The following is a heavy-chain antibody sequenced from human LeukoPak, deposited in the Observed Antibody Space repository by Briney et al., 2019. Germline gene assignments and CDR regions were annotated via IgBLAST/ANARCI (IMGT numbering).Heavy chain of an antibody. Sequence: GASVKVSCTASGYTFTGYYMHWVRQAPGQGLEWMGWINPNSGGTNYAQKFQGRVTMTRDTSISTAYMELSRLRSDDTAVYYCARNYYDSSGYYYSWGHYYYYYMDVWGKGTTVTISS. CDR2: INPNSGGT. CDR1: GYTFTGYY. D-gene: IGHD3-22*01. V-gene: IGHV1-2*02. CDR3: ARNYYDSSGYYYSWGHYYYYYMDV. J-gene: IGHJ6*03.